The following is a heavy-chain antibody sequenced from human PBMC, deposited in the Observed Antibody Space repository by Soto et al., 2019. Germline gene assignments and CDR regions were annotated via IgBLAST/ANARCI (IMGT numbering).Heavy chain of an antibody. D-gene: IGHD2-2*02. CDR3: ASQGPAAILGGYYYYGMDV. CDR1: GFTFSSYS. V-gene: IGHV3-48*02. J-gene: IGHJ6*02. Sequence: EVQLVESGGGLVQPGGSLRLSCAASGFTFSSYSMNWVRQAPGKGLEWVSYISSSSSTIYYADSVKGRFTISRDNAKNSLYLQMNSLRDEDTAVYYCASQGPAAILGGYYYYGMDVWGQGTTVTVSS. CDR2: ISSSSSTI.